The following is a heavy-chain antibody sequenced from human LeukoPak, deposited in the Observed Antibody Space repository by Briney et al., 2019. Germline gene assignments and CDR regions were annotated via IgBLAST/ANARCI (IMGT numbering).Heavy chain of an antibody. CDR2: IFHSGST. D-gene: IGHD6-13*01. J-gene: IGHJ4*02. CDR1: GFTFSSYA. V-gene: IGHV4-38-2*02. CDR3: ARDSSWSGTRKLDY. Sequence: PGGSLRLSCAASGFTFSSYAMSWVRQPPGKGLEWIGSIFHSGSTYYNPSLKSRVTISVDTSKNQFSLKLSSVTAADTAVYYCARDSSWSGTRKLDYWGQGTLVTVSS.